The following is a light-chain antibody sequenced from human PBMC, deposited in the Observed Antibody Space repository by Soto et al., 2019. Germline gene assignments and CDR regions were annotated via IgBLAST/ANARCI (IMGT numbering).Light chain of an antibody. CDR1: SSNIGNNY. CDR2: HND. Sequence: QAVVTQPPSVSAAPGQKVTISCSGSSSNIGNNYVFWYQQLPGTAPKLLIYHNDKRPSGIPDRFSGSKSGTSATLGITGLQTGDEADYYCATWDRSLSVGVFGGGTKLTVL. V-gene: IGLV1-51*01. J-gene: IGLJ2*01. CDR3: ATWDRSLSVGV.